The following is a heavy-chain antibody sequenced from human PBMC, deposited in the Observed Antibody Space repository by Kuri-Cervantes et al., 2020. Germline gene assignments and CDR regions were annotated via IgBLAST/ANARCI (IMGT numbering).Heavy chain of an antibody. J-gene: IGHJ1*01. D-gene: IGHD6-19*01. CDR2: LSGSGDST. CDR1: GFTFSSFA. CDR3: AKDPTVAGTAEYFQQ. V-gene: IGHV3-23*01. Sequence: GGSLRLSCAASGFTFSSFAMSWVRQAPGKGLEWVSTLSGSGDSTYYADSVKGRFTISRDNSKNTLYLQMNTLRAEDTAVYCCAKDPTVAGTAEYFQQWGQGTLVTVSS.